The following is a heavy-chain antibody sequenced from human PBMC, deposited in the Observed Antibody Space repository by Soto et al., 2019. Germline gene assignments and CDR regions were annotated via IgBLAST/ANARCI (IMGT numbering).Heavy chain of an antibody. Sequence: GGSLRLSCAASGFTFSSYAMSWVRQAPGKGLEWVSGISGSGSSTYYADSVKGRFTISRDNSKNTLYLQVNSLRADDTAVYYCARRNWNYGAFDTWGQGTMVTVSS. CDR1: GFTFSSYA. V-gene: IGHV3-23*01. CDR2: ISGSGSST. D-gene: IGHD1-7*01. CDR3: ARRNWNYGAFDT. J-gene: IGHJ3*02.